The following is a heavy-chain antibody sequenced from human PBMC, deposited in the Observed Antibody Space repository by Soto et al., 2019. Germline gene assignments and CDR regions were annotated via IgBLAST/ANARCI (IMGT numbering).Heavy chain of an antibody. D-gene: IGHD6-19*01. V-gene: IGHV2-70*01. CDR1: GFSLSTSGMC. J-gene: IGHJ4*02. CDR3: ARSPFGYSSGWAFDY. CDR2: IDWDDDK. Sequence: SRPNRVKPTQTLTLTCTFSGFSLSTSGMCVSWIRQPPGKALEWLALIDWDDDKYYSTSLKTRLTISKDTSKNQVVLTMTNMDPVDTATYYCARSPFGYSSGWAFDYWGQGTLGTVSS.